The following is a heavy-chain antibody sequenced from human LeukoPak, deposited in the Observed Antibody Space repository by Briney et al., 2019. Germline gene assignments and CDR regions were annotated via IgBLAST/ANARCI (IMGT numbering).Heavy chain of an antibody. V-gene: IGHV3-73*01. CDR2: IRSKANSYAT. D-gene: IGHD6-6*01. Sequence: PGGSLRLSCAASGFTFSSYSMNWVRQASGKGLEWVGRIRSKANSYATAYAASVKGRFTISRDDSKNTAYLQMNSLKTEDTAVYYCTSLSIAARPGADYMDVWGKGTTVTVSS. J-gene: IGHJ6*03. CDR3: TSLSIAARPGADYMDV. CDR1: GFTFSSYS.